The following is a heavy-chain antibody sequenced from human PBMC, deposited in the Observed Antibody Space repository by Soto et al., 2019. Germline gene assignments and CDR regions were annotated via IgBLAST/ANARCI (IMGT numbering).Heavy chain of an antibody. J-gene: IGHJ5*02. CDR2: INAGNGNT. Sequence: VASVKVSCKASGYTFTSYAMHWVRQAPGQRLEWMGWINAGNGNTKYSQKFQGRVTITRDTTASTAYMELSSLRSEDTAVYYCARAGYDSSGYYANWFDPWGQGTLVTVSS. D-gene: IGHD3-22*01. V-gene: IGHV1-3*01. CDR3: ARAGYDSSGYYANWFDP. CDR1: GYTFTSYA.